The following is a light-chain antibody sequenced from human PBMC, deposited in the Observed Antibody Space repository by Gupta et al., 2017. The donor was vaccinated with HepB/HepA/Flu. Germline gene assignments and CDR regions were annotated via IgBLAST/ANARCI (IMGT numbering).Light chain of an antibody. V-gene: IGLV1-47*01. Sequence: QSVLTQPPSASGTPGQRVTISCSGSSSNIGSNYVYWYQQLPGTAPKLLIYRSNQRPSGVPDRFSGSKSGTSASLAISGLRSEDEADYYCAAWDDSLSALWIFGTGTKVTVL. J-gene: IGLJ1*01. CDR2: RSN. CDR3: AAWDDSLSALWI. CDR1: SSNIGSNY.